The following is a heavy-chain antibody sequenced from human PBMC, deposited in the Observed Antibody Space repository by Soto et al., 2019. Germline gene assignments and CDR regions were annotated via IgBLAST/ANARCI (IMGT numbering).Heavy chain of an antibody. D-gene: IGHD3-22*01. J-gene: IGHJ4*02. Sequence: EVQLLESGGGLVQPGGSLRLSCAASGYTLSSLAMNWVRQAPGKGLDWVSGISGRGDTKTYADSVRGRFTISRDNAKNTLCLQMNSLRAEDTAVYYCAKHRFCDSACSEGFANWGQGTLVTVSS. CDR3: AKHRFCDSACSEGFAN. V-gene: IGHV3-23*01. CDR1: GYTLSSLA. CDR2: ISGRGDTK.